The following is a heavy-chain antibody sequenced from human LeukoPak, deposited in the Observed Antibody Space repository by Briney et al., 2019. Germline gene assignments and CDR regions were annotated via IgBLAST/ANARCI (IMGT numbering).Heavy chain of an antibody. Sequence: PGGSLSLSCEASGFTFSSFAMHWVRQAPGKGLEGVAVISYDGSNKYYAGSVKGRFTISRDNSKNTLYLQMNSLRAEDTAVYYCARDRGDVCGGDCYGPDYWGQGTLVTVSS. CDR2: ISYDGSNK. CDR1: GFTFSSFA. D-gene: IGHD2-21*02. V-gene: IGHV3-30-3*01. CDR3: ARDRGDVCGGDCYGPDY. J-gene: IGHJ4*02.